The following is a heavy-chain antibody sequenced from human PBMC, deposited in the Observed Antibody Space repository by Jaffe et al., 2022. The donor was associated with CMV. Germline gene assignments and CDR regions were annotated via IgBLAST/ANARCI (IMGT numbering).Heavy chain of an antibody. CDR2: INHSGST. V-gene: IGHV4-34*01. J-gene: IGHJ3*02. Sequence: QVQLQQWGAGLLKPSETLSLTCAVYGGSFSGYYWSWIRQPPGKGLEWIGEINHSGSTNYNPSLKSRVTISVDTSKNQFSLKLSSVTAADTAVYYCARGRDTAMVGVAFDIWGQGTMVTVSS. D-gene: IGHD5-18*01. CDR3: ARGRDTAMVGVAFDI. CDR1: GGSFSGYY.